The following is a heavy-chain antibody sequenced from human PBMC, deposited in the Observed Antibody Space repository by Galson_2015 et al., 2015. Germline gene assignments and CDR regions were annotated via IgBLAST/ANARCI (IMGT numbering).Heavy chain of an antibody. J-gene: IGHJ6*02. V-gene: IGHV4-39*01. Sequence: ETLSLTCTVSGGSISSRSYYWGWIRQPPGKGLEWIGSIYYSGSTYYNPSLKSRVTISVDTSKNQFSLKLSSVTAADTAAYYCARSPTVTTHIGIYYYGMDVWGQGTTVTVSS. CDR1: GGSISSRSYY. CDR3: ARSPTVTTHIGIYYYGMDV. CDR2: IYYSGST. D-gene: IGHD4-17*01.